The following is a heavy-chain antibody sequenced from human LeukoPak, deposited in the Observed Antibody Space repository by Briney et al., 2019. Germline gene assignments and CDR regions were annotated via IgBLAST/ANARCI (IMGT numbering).Heavy chain of an antibody. D-gene: IGHD2-15*01. Sequence: GESLKISCKGSGYSFTTYWIAWVRQMPGKGLEWMGIIYPGDSDTRYSPSFQGQVTISADKSISTAYLQWSSLKASDTAIYYCARVVADNWFDPWGQGTLVTVSS. CDR3: ARVVADNWFDP. V-gene: IGHV5-51*01. CDR1: GYSFTTYW. J-gene: IGHJ5*02. CDR2: IYPGDSDT.